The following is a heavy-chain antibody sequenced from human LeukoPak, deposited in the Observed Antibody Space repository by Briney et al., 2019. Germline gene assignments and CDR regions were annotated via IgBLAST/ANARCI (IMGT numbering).Heavy chain of an antibody. D-gene: IGHD4-17*01. CDR3: ARHSWVNGYFDC. V-gene: IGHV4-59*08. CDR1: SGPFYSYY. J-gene: IGHJ4*02. CDR2: HYDSGST. Sequence: PSETLSLTCTVSSGPFYSYYWSWIRQAPGKGLEWIGYHYDSGSTHYNPSLKSRVTISLDTSKNQFSLNLSSVTAADTAVYYCARHSWVNGYFDCWGQGTLVTVSS.